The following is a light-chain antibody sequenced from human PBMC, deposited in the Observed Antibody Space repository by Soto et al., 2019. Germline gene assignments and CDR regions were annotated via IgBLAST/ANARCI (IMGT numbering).Light chain of an antibody. CDR3: QQYNNYVLS. V-gene: IGKV1-5*03. J-gene: IGKJ2*01. CDR1: QSISSW. Sequence: DIQMTQYPSTLSASVGARVTITCRASQSISSWLAWYQQKPGKAPKVLIYQASILEGGVQSRFSGSRSGTGFTLTISSLQPDDFATDYCQQYNNYVLSFGQGNKLEI. CDR2: QAS.